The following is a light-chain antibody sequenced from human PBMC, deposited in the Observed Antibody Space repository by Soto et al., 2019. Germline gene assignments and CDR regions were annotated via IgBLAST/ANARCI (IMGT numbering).Light chain of an antibody. Sequence: DIPMTQSPSSLSASVGDRVTITCRASTGIINYLAWYQQKPGKVPKLLIYAASTLQSGVPSRFSGSGSGTEFTLTISSLQPEDVATYYCQKYNSAPLTFGQGTRLEIK. CDR2: AAS. CDR1: TGIINY. J-gene: IGKJ5*01. CDR3: QKYNSAPLT. V-gene: IGKV1-27*01.